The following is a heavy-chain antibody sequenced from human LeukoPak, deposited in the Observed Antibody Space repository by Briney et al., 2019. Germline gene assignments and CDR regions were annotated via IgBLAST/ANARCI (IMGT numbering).Heavy chain of an antibody. V-gene: IGHV3-33*01. CDR2: IWYDGSNK. CDR3: ARATPAGILTGYYFDY. Sequence: PGRSLRLSCAASGFTFSSYGMHWVRQAPGKGLEWVAVIWYDGSNKYYADSVKGRFTISRDNSKNTLYLQKNSLRAEDTAVYYCARATPAGILTGYYFDYWGQGTLVTVSS. J-gene: IGHJ4*02. CDR1: GFTFSSYG. D-gene: IGHD3-9*01.